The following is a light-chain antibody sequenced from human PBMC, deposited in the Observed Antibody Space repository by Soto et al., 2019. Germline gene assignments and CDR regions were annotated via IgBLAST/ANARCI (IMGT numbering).Light chain of an antibody. V-gene: IGKV3-11*01. CDR2: DAS. J-gene: IGKJ5*01. CDR3: QQRSDWPL. Sequence: EIVLTQSPATLSLSPGERATLSCRASHNVDNYLAWYQQKPGQAPRLLIYDASDRATGIPARFGGGGSGTDFTLNIGSLEADDSAVYYCQQRSDWPLFGQGTRLEIK. CDR1: HNVDNY.